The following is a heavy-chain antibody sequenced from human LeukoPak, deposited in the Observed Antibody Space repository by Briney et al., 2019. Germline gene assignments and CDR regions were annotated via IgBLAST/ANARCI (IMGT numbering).Heavy chain of an antibody. D-gene: IGHD2-21*02. CDR1: GFTFSDYY. CDR3: ARAGDPGWFDP. J-gene: IGHJ5*02. Sequence: GGSLRLSCAASGFTFSDYYMSWIRQAPGKGLEWVSYISSSSSYTNYADSVKGRFTISRDNAKNSLYLQTNSLRAEDTAVYYCARAGDPGWFDPWGQGTLVTVSS. V-gene: IGHV3-11*06. CDR2: ISSSSSYT.